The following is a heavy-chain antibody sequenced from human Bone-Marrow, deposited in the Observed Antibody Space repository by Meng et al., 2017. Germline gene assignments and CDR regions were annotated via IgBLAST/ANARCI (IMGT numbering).Heavy chain of an antibody. V-gene: IGHV1-2*06. D-gene: IGHD6-13*01. CDR3: ARDEDISAAGKLFGDY. CDR2: INPKSGDT. Sequence: ASVKVSCKASGYTFPDYWLHWVRRAPGQGLEWMGRINPKSGDTHYAQRFQGRVTMTGDTSISTAYMELSGLRSDDTAMYYCARDEDISAAGKLFGDYWGHGNPVNGAS. CDR1: GYTFPDYW. J-gene: IGHJ4*01.